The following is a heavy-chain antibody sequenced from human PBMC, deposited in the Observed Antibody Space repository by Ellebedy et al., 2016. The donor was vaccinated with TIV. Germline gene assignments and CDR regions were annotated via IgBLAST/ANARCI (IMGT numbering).Heavy chain of an antibody. CDR1: GFTFSSYS. D-gene: IGHD5-12*01. CDR2: ISSSSSYI. J-gene: IGHJ4*02. Sequence: GESLKISXAASGFTFSSYSMNWVRQAPGKGLEWVSSISSSSSYIYYADSVKGRFTISRDNAKNSLYLQMNSLRAEDTAVYYCARDGLATADSGREDFDYWGQGTLVTVSS. CDR3: ARDGLATADSGREDFDY. V-gene: IGHV3-21*01.